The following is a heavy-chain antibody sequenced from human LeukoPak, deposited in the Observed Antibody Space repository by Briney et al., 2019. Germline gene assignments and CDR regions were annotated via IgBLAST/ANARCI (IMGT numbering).Heavy chain of an antibody. D-gene: IGHD2-15*01. CDR3: AKGTPSYCSGGSCYSDYFDY. V-gene: IGHV3-23*01. J-gene: IGHJ4*02. CDR1: GFTFSSYA. CDR2: ISGSGGST. Sequence: GGSLRLSCAASGFTFSSYAMSWVRQAPGKGLEWVSAISGSGGSTYYADSVKGRFTISRDNSKNTLYRQMNSLRAEDTAVYYCAKGTPSYCSGGSCYSDYFDYWGQGTLVTVSS.